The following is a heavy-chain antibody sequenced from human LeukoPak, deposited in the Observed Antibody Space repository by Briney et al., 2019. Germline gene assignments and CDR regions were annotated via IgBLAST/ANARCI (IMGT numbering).Heavy chain of an antibody. V-gene: IGHV1-8*01. Sequence: GASVKVSCKASGYTFTSYDINWVRQATGQGLEWMGWMNPENGNTGYEQKFQGRVTMTRNTSISTAYMELSSLRSEDTALYYCARVLTGSSGWYNWFDPWGQGTLVTVSS. CDR2: MNPENGNT. D-gene: IGHD6-19*01. CDR3: ARVLTGSSGWYNWFDP. J-gene: IGHJ5*02. CDR1: GYTFTSYD.